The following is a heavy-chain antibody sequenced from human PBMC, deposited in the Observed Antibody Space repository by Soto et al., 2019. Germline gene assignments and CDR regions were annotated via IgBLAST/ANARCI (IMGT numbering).Heavy chain of an antibody. Sequence: GGSLRLSCAASGFTFSSYSMNWVRQAPGKGLEWVSYISSSSSTIYYADSVKGRFTISRDNAKNSLYLQMNSLRDEDTAVYYCARDGSYTVGVYYYGMDVWGQGTTVTVSS. J-gene: IGHJ6*02. V-gene: IGHV3-48*02. CDR2: ISSSSSTI. CDR3: ARDGSYTVGVYYYGMDV. CDR1: GFTFSSYS. D-gene: IGHD3-3*01.